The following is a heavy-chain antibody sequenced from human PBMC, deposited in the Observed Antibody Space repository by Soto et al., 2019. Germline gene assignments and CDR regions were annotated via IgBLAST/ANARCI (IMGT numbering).Heavy chain of an antibody. CDR3: ASVMSPINQRIYDFDN. D-gene: IGHD2-15*01. J-gene: IGHJ4*01. V-gene: IGHV3-48*03. Sequence: SLIDSYASSGVTLSSYEMSWVRQAPGKVLQWVSYRSSSGSTIDYADSVKGLFTISRHNAKNSLYLQMNSLRAEDTAVYYCASVMSPINQRIYDFDNLGQGT. CDR2: RSSSGSTI. CDR1: GVTLSSYE.